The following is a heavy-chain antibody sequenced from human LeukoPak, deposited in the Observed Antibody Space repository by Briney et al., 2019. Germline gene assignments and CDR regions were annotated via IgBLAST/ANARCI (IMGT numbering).Heavy chain of an antibody. V-gene: IGHV5-51*01. J-gene: IGHJ4*02. Sequence: GESLKISCKGSGYSFTTYWIGWMRQMPGKGLEWMGIIYPGDSDTRYSPSFQGQVTISADKSISTAYLQWSSLKASDTAMYYCARFVEYSSSSGVLDYWGQGTLVTVSS. D-gene: IGHD6-6*01. CDR1: GYSFTTYW. CDR2: IYPGDSDT. CDR3: ARFVEYSSSSGVLDY.